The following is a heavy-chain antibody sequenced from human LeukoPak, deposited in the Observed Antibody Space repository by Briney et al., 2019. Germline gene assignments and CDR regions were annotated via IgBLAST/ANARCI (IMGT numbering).Heavy chain of an antibody. CDR2: INPNSGGS. V-gene: IGHV1-2*02. CDR1: GYTFTSYY. D-gene: IGHD5-12*01. J-gene: IGHJ4*02. Sequence: ASVKVSCKASGYTFTSYYIHWMRQAPGQGLEWVGWINPNSGGSHYARRFQGRVTVTSDTSISTAYMALTSLTTDDTAVYYCARGPRYGESGYDLGPYWGQGALVTVSS. CDR3: ARGPRYGESGYDLGPY.